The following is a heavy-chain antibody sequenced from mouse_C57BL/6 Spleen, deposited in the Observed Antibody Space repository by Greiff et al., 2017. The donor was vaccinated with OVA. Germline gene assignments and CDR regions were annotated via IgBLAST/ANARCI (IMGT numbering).Heavy chain of an antibody. CDR2: FYPGSGSI. V-gene: IGHV1-62-2*01. D-gene: IGHD1-1*01. J-gene: IGHJ4*01. Sequence: VKLVESGAELVKPGASVKLSCKASGYTFTEYTIHWVKQRSGQGLEWIGWFYPGSGSIKYNEKFKDKATLTADKSSSTVYMELSRLTSEDSAVYFCARHEGYYYGSSYAMDYWGQGTSVTVSS. CDR1: GYTFTEYT. CDR3: ARHEGYYYGSSYAMDY.